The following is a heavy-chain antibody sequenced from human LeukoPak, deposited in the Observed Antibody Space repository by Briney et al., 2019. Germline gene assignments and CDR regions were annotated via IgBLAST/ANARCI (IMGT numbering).Heavy chain of an antibody. V-gene: IGHV1-18*01. CDR1: GYTFTNYA. J-gene: IGHJ6*02. Sequence: ASVKVSCKASGYTFTNYAMNWVRQAPGQGLEWMGWISAYNGNTNYAQKLQGRVTMTTDTSTSTAYMELRSLRSDDTAVYYCARDFSITMIVSSMDVWGQGTTVTVSS. CDR3: ARDFSITMIVSSMDV. D-gene: IGHD3-22*01. CDR2: ISAYNGNT.